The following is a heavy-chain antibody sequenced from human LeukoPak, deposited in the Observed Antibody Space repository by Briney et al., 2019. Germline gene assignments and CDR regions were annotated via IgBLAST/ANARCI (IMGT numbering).Heavy chain of an antibody. CDR2: IKQDGSEK. J-gene: IGHJ6*03. Sequence: PGGSLRLSCAASGFTFSSYWMSWVRQAPGKGLEWVANIKQDGSEKYYVDSVKGRFTISRDNAKNSLYLQMNSLRAEDTAGYYCARDSYYYGSGSSWEGYYYYYMDVWGKGTTVTISS. CDR3: ARDSYYYGSGSSWEGYYYYYMDV. CDR1: GFTFSSYW. V-gene: IGHV3-7*01. D-gene: IGHD3-10*01.